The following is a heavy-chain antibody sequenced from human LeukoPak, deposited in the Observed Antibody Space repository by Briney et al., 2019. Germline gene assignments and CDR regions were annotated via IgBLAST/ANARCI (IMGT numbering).Heavy chain of an antibody. CDR1: GFTFSSYG. D-gene: IGHD3-10*01. CDR2: ISYDGSNK. Sequence: GRSLRLSCAASGFTFSSYGMHWVRQAPGKGLEWVAVISYDGSNKYYADSVKGRFTISRDNSKNTLYLQMNSLRAEDTAVYYCAKVGWFGDSDYWGQGTLVTVSS. CDR3: AKVGWFGDSDY. J-gene: IGHJ4*02. V-gene: IGHV3-30*18.